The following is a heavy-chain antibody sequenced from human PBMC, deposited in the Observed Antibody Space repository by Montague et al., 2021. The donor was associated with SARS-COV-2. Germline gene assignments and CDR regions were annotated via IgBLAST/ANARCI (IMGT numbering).Heavy chain of an antibody. Sequence: KYKPSLKSRVSLSVDTSWNQFSLRLTSVTAADTAIYYCARKGSGGSDLDYWGQGTLVTVSS. V-gene: IGHV4-4*06. J-gene: IGHJ4*02. CDR3: ARKGSGGSDLDY. D-gene: IGHD3-10*01.